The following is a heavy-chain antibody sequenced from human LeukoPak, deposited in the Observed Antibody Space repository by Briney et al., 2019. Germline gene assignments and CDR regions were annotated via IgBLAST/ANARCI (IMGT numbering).Heavy chain of an antibody. Sequence: SETLSLTCTVSGGSTSSYYWSWIRQPPGKGLEWIGYIYYSGSTNYKPSLKSRVTISVDTSKNQFSLKLSSVTAADTAVYYCAKYASGTIDYWGQGTLVTVSS. CDR1: GGSTSSYY. CDR2: IYYSGST. V-gene: IGHV4-59*01. J-gene: IGHJ4*02. D-gene: IGHD1-1*01. CDR3: AKYASGTIDY.